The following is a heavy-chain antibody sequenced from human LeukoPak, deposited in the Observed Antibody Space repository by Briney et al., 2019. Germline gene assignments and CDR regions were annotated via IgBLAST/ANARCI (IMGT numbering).Heavy chain of an antibody. V-gene: IGHV3-66*01. CDR2: IYRGGTT. J-gene: IGHJ5*02. Sequence: GGSLRLSCAASVFTVSSNYMSWVRQAPGKGLEWVSVIYRGGTTYYADSVKGRFTISRDNSKNTLYLQMNSLRAEDTAVYYCARFSAGWFDPWGQGTLVTVSS. CDR1: VFTVSSNY. CDR3: ARFSAGWFDP.